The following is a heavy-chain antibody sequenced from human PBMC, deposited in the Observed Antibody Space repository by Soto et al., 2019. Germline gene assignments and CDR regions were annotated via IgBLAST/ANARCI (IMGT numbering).Heavy chain of an antibody. Sequence: QVQLVQSGAEVKKPGASVKVSCKASGYTFTSYYMHRVRQAPGQGLEWMGIINPSGGSTSYAQKCQGRVTMTRDTYTRTGYMELSSMRSEDTAVYYCARDSTSSGTLGYWGKGTLVTVSS. CDR3: ARDSTSSGTLGY. CDR1: GYTFTSYY. J-gene: IGHJ4*02. V-gene: IGHV1-46*01. CDR2: INPSGGST. D-gene: IGHD6-19*01.